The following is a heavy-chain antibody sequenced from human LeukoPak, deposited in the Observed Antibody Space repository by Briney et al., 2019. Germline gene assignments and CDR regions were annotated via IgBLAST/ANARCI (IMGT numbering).Heavy chain of an antibody. D-gene: IGHD4-23*01. CDR3: ARRLGLRWDLQAFDI. V-gene: IGHV1-8*03. CDR1: GYTFTSYG. J-gene: IGHJ3*02. CDR2: MNPNSGNT. Sequence: GASVKVSCKASGYTFTSYGISWVRQAPGQGLEWMGWMNPNSGNTGYAQKFQGRVTITRNNSISTVYMELSSLRSEDTVVYYCARRLGLRWDLQAFDIWGQGTMVTVPS.